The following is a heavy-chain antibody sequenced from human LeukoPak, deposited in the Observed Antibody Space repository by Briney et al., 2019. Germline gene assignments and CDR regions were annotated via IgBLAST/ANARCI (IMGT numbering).Heavy chain of an antibody. CDR2: IYTSGIT. J-gene: IGHJ4*02. D-gene: IGHD4-23*01. V-gene: IGHV3-66*02. Sequence: GGSLRLSCAVSGFVVSDNYMSWVRQAPGQGLEWVSLIYTSGITKYTDSVKGRFTISRDNAKNTLYLQMNTLSAEDTAVYYCVGYYVGKFDYWGQGTLVTVSS. CDR1: GFVVSDNY. CDR3: VGYYVGKFDY.